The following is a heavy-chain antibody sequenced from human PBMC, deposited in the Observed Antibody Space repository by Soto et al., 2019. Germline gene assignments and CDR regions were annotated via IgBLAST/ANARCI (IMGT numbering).Heavy chain of an antibody. D-gene: IGHD2-2*01. V-gene: IGHV3-23*01. CDR3: AKETISSTNAYKYYYYGMDV. Sequence: PGGSLRLSCAVSGFTFSSYAMTWVRQAPGKGLEWVSTISTTGIATYYADSVKGRFTISRDNSKNTLYLQMNSLRAEDTAVYYCAKETISSTNAYKYYYYGMDVWGQGTTATVSS. J-gene: IGHJ6*02. CDR1: GFTFSSYA. CDR2: ISTTGIAT.